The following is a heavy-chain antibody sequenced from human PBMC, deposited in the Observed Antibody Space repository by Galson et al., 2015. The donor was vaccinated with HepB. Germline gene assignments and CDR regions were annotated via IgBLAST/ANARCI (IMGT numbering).Heavy chain of an antibody. D-gene: IGHD2-15*01. CDR2: ISAYNGNT. CDR1: GYTFTSYG. Sequence: SVKVSCKASGYTFTSYGISWVRQAPGQGLEWMGWISAYNGNTNYAQKLQGRVTMTTDTSMSTAYMELRSLRSDDTAVYYCARVGPVVAAKNYNWFDPWGQGTLVTASS. CDR3: ARVGPVVAAKNYNWFDP. V-gene: IGHV1-18*04. J-gene: IGHJ5*02.